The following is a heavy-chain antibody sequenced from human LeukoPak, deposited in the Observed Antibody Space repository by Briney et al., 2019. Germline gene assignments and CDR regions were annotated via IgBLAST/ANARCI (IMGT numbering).Heavy chain of an antibody. Sequence: GGSLRLSCAASGFTFSSYPMNWVRQAPGKGLEWVSTISGSGGNTYYADSVKGRFTISGDNSKNTLYLQMNSLRAEDTAIYYCAKERPQTTSFDYWGQGTLVTVSS. CDR3: AKERPQTTSFDY. CDR2: ISGSGGNT. J-gene: IGHJ4*02. V-gene: IGHV3-23*01. CDR1: GFTFSSYP. D-gene: IGHD2/OR15-2a*01.